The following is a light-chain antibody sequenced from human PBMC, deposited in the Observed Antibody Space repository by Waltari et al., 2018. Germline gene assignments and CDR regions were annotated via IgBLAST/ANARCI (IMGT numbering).Light chain of an antibody. V-gene: IGKV3-15*01. CDR1: QSISSQ. Sequence: EIVMTQSPATLSVSPGERATLSCRASQSISSQLAWYQQKPGKAPRLLIYGASTRAPGIPARFSGSGSGTEFTLTISSLQSEDFAVYFCQQYHESPPITFGPGPKVDI. J-gene: IGKJ3*01. CDR3: QQYHESPPIT. CDR2: GAS.